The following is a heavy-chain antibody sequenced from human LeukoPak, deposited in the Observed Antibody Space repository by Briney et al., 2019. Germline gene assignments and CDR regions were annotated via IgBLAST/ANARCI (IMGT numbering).Heavy chain of an antibody. CDR3: GREVPGGTTSLDC. D-gene: IGHD4-17*01. Sequence: GGSLRLSCSASGFTFSSYAMHWVRQAPGKGLEYVSAISSNGGSTYYADSVKGRFTISRDNSKNTLYLQMSSLRAEDTAVYYCGREVPGGTTSLDCWGQGTVVTVSP. CDR2: ISSNGGST. J-gene: IGHJ4*02. CDR1: GFTFSSYA. V-gene: IGHV3-64D*09.